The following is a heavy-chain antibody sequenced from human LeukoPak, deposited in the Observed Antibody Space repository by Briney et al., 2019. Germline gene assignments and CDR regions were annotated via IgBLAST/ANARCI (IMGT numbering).Heavy chain of an antibody. D-gene: IGHD2-15*01. J-gene: IGHJ4*02. CDR2: INPNSGGT. CDR1: GYTFTGYY. Sequence: ALVKVSCKASGYTFTGYYMHWVRQAPGQGLEWMGWINPNSGGTNYAQKFQGRVTMTRDTSISTAYMELSRLRTDDTAVYYCARGLSLWVGGTSRALDYWGQGTLVTVSS. CDR3: ARGLSLWVGGTSRALDY. V-gene: IGHV1-2*02.